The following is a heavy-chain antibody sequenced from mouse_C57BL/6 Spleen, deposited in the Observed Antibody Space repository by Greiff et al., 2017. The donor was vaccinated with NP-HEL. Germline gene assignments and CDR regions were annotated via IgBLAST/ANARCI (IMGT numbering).Heavy chain of an antibody. CDR3: AREILQGRYYFDY. J-gene: IGHJ2*01. CDR2: INPNNGGT. D-gene: IGHD2-14*01. Sequence: EVQLQQSGPELVKPGASVKMSCKASGYTFTDYNMHWVKQSHGKSLEWIGYINPNNGGTSYNQKFKGKATLTVNKSSSTAYMELRSLTSEDSAVYYWAREILQGRYYFDYWGQGTTLTVSS. CDR1: GYTFTDYN. V-gene: IGHV1-22*01.